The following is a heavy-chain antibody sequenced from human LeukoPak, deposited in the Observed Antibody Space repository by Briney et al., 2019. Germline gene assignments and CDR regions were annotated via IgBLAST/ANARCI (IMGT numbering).Heavy chain of an antibody. CDR1: GGSISSSSHY. Sequence: SETLSLTCTVSGGSISSSSHYWGWIRQPPGKGLEWIVSINNSGRTYNNPSLMSRATISVDTSKNQFSPKLSAVTAADRAGYYCAKHYGSGSWGAFDIWGQGTMVTVSS. CDR2: INNSGRT. D-gene: IGHD3-10*01. V-gene: IGHV4-39*01. CDR3: AKHYGSGSWGAFDI. J-gene: IGHJ3*02.